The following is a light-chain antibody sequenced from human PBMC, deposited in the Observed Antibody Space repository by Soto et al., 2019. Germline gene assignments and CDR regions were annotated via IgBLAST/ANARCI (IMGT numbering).Light chain of an antibody. J-gene: IGKJ3*01. Sequence: AIRMTQSPSSLSASTGDRVTITCRASQGISSYLAWYQQKPGKAPKLLIYAASTLQSGVPSRFSGSGSGTHFTLTISCLQSEDFATYYCQQYYSYPPFTFGPGTKVDIK. CDR1: QGISSY. V-gene: IGKV1-8*01. CDR3: QQYYSYPPFT. CDR2: AAS.